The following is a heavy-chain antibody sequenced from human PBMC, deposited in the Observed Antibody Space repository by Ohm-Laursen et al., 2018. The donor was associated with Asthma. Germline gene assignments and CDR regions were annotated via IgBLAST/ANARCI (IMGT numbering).Heavy chain of an antibody. Sequence: SLRLSCSASGFTFSSYAMHWVRQAPGKGLEWVAVISYDGSNKYYADSVKGRFTISRDNSKNTLYLQMNSLRAEDTAVYYCARSYSGYDYAFSHWGQGTLVTVSS. V-gene: IGHV3-30-3*01. CDR1: GFTFSSYA. J-gene: IGHJ4*02. D-gene: IGHD5-12*01. CDR3: ARSYSGYDYAFSH. CDR2: ISYDGSNK.